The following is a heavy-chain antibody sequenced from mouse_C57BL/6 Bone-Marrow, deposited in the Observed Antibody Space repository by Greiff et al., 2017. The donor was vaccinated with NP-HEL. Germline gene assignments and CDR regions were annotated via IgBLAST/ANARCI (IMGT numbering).Heavy chain of an antibody. CDR3: ARDDGYWYFDV. Sequence: EVKLVESGGGLVQPGGSLKLSCAASGFTLSDYYMYWVRQTPEKRLEWVAYISNGGGSTYYPDTVKGRFTISRDNAKNTLYLQMSRLKSEDTAMYYCARDDGYWYFDVWGTGTTVTVSS. J-gene: IGHJ1*03. CDR2: ISNGGGST. V-gene: IGHV5-12*01. D-gene: IGHD2-3*01. CDR1: GFTLSDYY.